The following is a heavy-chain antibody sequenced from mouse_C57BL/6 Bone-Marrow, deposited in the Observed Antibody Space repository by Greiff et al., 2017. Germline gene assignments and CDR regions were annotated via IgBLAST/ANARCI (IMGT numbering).Heavy chain of an antibody. CDR1: GFKITNDY. V-gene: IGHV14-4*01. CDR2: IDAESGDT. Sequence: VQLQQSGAELVRPGASVKLSCTASGFKITNDYMHWVHQRPEKGLEWIGWIDAESGDTEYASQFQGKDTITADTATNHAYLQLSSLTSEDTAVYYCTTPWLAYWGQGTLVTGSA. CDR3: TTPWLAY. J-gene: IGHJ3*01.